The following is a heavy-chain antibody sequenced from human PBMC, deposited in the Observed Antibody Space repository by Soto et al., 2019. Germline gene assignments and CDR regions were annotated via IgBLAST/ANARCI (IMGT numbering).Heavy chain of an antibody. Sequence: QVQLQQWGAGLLKPSETLSLTCAVKGGSFTDYYWSWVRQPPGKGLEWIGATDHSGSTIYNPSLKSRVTLSGDLSKRQCSLELTSGDAADTAVYDCARGLQRRFGGYKGHGYHGMDVWCQGTTVTVSS. CDR1: GGSFTDYY. D-gene: IGHD5-12*01. V-gene: IGHV4-34*01. CDR3: ARGLQRRFGGYKGHGYHGMDV. CDR2: TDHSGST. J-gene: IGHJ6*02.